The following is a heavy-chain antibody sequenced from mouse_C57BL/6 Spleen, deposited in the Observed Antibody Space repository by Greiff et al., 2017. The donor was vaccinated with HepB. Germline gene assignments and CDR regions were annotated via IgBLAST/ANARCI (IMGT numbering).Heavy chain of an antibody. Sequence: EVKLVESGGGLVQPKGSLKLSCAASGFSFNTYAMNWVRQAPGKGLEWVARIRSKSNNYATYYADSVKDRFTISRDDSESMLYLQLNNLKTEDTAMYYCVRHEGYSFDYWGQGTTLTVSS. J-gene: IGHJ2*01. CDR1: GFSFNTYA. D-gene: IGHD2-3*01. CDR3: VRHEGYSFDY. V-gene: IGHV10-1*01. CDR2: IRSKSNNYAT.